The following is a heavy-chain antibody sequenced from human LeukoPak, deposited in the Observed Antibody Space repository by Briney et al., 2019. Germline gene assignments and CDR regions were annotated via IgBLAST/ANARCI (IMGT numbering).Heavy chain of an antibody. V-gene: IGHV3-7*01. D-gene: IGHD3-10*01. CDR3: ARNPVGGNAFDY. J-gene: IGHJ4*02. Sequence: GGSLRLSCAASGFMFNNYWMNWVRQAPGKGLEWVANIKPDGSDKYYLDSLKGRFTISRDNAKNSLYLQMNSLRAEDTAVYYCARNPVGGNAFDYWGQGTLVTVSS. CDR1: GFMFNNYW. CDR2: IKPDGSDK.